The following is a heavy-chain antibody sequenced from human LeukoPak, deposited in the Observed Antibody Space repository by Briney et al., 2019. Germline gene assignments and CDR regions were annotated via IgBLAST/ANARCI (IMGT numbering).Heavy chain of an antibody. Sequence: SETLSLTCTVSGGSISNYYWSWFRQPPGKGLEWIGYIYYSGSTNYNPSLKSRVAISVDTSKNQFSLKLRSVTAADTAVYFCARDPDYYGSGTGGYFDLWGRGTLVTVSS. CDR2: IYYSGST. CDR3: ARDPDYYGSGTGGYFDL. V-gene: IGHV4-59*12. CDR1: GGSISNYY. J-gene: IGHJ4*03. D-gene: IGHD3-10*01.